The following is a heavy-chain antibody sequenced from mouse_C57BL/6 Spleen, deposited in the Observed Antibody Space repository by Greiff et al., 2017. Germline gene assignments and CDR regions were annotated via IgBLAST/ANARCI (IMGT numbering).Heavy chain of an antibody. D-gene: IGHD2-4*01. J-gene: IGHJ3*01. CDR3: QGLRRGFAY. CDR2: ISYDGSN. V-gene: IGHV3-6*01. CDR1: GYSITSGYY. Sequence: EVKLMESGPGLVKPSQSLSLTCSVTGYSITSGYYWNWIRQFPGNKLEWMGYISYDGSNNYNPSLKNRISITRDTSKNQFFLKLNSVTTEDTATYYCQGLRRGFAYWGQGTLVTVSA.